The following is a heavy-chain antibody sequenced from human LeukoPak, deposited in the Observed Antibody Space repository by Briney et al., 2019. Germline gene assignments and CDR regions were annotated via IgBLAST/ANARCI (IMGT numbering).Heavy chain of an antibody. CDR3: ARDDRDGYNPRFDP. CDR1: GYTFTIYY. Sequence: ASVTVSFTGSGYTFTIYYMHWVGQAPGQGREGVGVINASGGSTSYAQKFQGRVTMTRHPSTSTVYMALSSLRSEDTAVYYCARDDRDGYNPRFDPWGQGTLVTVSS. CDR2: INASGGST. V-gene: IGHV1-46*01. J-gene: IGHJ5*02. D-gene: IGHD5-24*01.